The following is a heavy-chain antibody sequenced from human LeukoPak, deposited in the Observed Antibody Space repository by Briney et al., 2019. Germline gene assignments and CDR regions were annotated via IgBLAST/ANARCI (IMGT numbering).Heavy chain of an antibody. CDR2: ISGYDGST. Sequence: PGGSLSPSCPAPELTFTTYPISWSRKPPGKGLEGVSSISGYDGSTYYADSVKGQFTISRDNSKNTLYLQMNSLRAEDTAVYYCAKDCGRDCYLSEYWGQGTLVTVSS. V-gene: IGHV3-23*01. CDR3: AKDCGRDCYLSEY. D-gene: IGHD2-21*01. CDR1: ELTFTTYP. J-gene: IGHJ4*02.